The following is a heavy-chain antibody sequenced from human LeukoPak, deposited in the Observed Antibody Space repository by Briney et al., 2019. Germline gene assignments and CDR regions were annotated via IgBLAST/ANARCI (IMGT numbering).Heavy chain of an antibody. CDR1: GVSISSGSYY. CDR3: ARDPGGSDRIFDY. D-gene: IGHD4-23*01. J-gene: IGHJ4*02. Sequence: PSETLSLTCTVSGVSISSGSYYWSWIRQPAGKGLEWIGRIYTSGSTNYNPSLKSRVTISVDTSKNQFSLKLSSVTAADTAVYYCARDPGGSDRIFDYWGQGTLVTVSS. CDR2: IYTSGST. V-gene: IGHV4-61*02.